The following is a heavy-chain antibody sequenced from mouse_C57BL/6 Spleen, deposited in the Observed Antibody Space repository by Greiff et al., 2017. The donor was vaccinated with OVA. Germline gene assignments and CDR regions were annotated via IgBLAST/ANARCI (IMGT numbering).Heavy chain of an antibody. CDR1: GYTFTSYW. CDR3: ARDYGSSDDY. Sequence: QVQLQQPGAELVKPGASVKLSCKASGYTFTSYWMQWVKQRPGQGLEWIGEIDPSASYTTYNQKFKGKATLTVDTSSSTAYMQLSSLTSEDSAVYYCARDYGSSDDYWGQGTTLTVSS. V-gene: IGHV1-50*01. D-gene: IGHD1-1*01. CDR2: IDPSASYT. J-gene: IGHJ2*01.